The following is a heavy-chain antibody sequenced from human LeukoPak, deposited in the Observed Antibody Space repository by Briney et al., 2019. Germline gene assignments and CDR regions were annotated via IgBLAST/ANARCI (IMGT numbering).Heavy chain of an antibody. CDR2: IYYSGST. D-gene: IGHD2-15*01. CDR3: ARYCSGGSCYYLDY. Sequence: PSETLSLTCTVSGGSISRSSYYWAWIRQPPGKGLEWIGNIYYSGSTKYNPSLKSRVNISVDTSKNQFSLKLSSVTAADTAVYYCARYCSGGSCYYLDYWGQGTLVTVSS. V-gene: IGHV4-39*01. CDR1: GGSISRSSYY. J-gene: IGHJ4*02.